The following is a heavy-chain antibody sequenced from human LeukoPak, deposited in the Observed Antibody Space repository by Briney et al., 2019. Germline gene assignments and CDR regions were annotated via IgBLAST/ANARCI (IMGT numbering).Heavy chain of an antibody. CDR2: IYYSGST. Sequence: SETLSLTCTVSGGSISSYYWSWIRQPPGKGLEWIGYIYYSGSTNYNPSLKGRVTISVDTSKNQYSLKLSSVTAADTAVYYCARSDYDFLYYGMDVWGQGTTVTVSS. J-gene: IGHJ6*02. V-gene: IGHV4-59*08. D-gene: IGHD3-3*01. CDR1: GGSISSYY. CDR3: ARSDYDFLYYGMDV.